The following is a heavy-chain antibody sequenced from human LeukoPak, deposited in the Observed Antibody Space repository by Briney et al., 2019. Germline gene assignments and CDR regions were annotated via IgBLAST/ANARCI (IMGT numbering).Heavy chain of an antibody. CDR2: ISAYNGNT. V-gene: IGHV1-18*01. D-gene: IGHD3-22*01. Sequence: GASVKVSCKASGYTFTSYGISWVRQAPGQGLEWMGWISAYNGNTNYAQKLQGRVTMTTDTSTSTAYMELRSLRSDDTAVYYCARDLSSHYYDSSGYLLTPKSLFDYWGQGTLVTVSS. CDR1: GYTFTSYG. J-gene: IGHJ4*02. CDR3: ARDLSSHYYDSSGYLLTPKSLFDY.